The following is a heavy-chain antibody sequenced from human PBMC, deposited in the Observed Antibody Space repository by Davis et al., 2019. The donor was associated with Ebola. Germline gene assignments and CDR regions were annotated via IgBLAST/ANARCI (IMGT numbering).Heavy chain of an antibody. Sequence: PSETLSLTCAISGDSVSGGSGAWNWIRQSPSRGLEWLGRTYYTSKWHNDYGESVKSRITINPDTSKNQLSLQLNSVTPEDTAVYYCVRGWGRTGMGVWGQGTTVTVSS. CDR3: VRGWGRTGMGV. J-gene: IGHJ6*02. CDR1: GDSVSGGSGA. V-gene: IGHV6-1*01. D-gene: IGHD3-10*01. CDR2: TYYTSKWHN.